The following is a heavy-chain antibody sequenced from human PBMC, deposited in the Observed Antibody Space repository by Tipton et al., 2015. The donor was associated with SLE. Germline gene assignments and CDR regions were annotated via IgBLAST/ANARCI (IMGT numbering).Heavy chain of an antibody. CDR2: ISSSSSFI. D-gene: IGHD6-13*01. Sequence: GSLRLSCEASGFILSNYNINWVRQAPGKGLEWVSSISSSSSFIDYSDSVKGRFTISRDNAKNSVFLQMNSLKAEDTAVYYCGLVHWGQGTLVTVSS. V-gene: IGHV3-21*01. CDR3: GLVH. J-gene: IGHJ4*02. CDR1: GFILSNYN.